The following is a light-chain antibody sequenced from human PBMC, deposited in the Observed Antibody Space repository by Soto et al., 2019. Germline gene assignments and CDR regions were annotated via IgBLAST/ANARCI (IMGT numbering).Light chain of an antibody. J-gene: IGKJ4*01. V-gene: IGKV1-27*01. Sequence: DIQMTQSPSSMSTSVGDRVTITCRASQGISYYLAWYQLKPGKVPKLLIYAASTLQSGVPSRFSGSGSGTDFTLTISSLQPEDVGTYYCQNYNSAPLTFGGGTKVDIK. CDR1: QGISYY. CDR3: QNYNSAPLT. CDR2: AAS.